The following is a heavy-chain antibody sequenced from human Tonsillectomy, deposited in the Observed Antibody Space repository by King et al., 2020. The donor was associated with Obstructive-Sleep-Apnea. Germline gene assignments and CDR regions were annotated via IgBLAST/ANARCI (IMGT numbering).Heavy chain of an antibody. CDR2: ISSSSSYI. Sequence: VQLVESGGGLVKPGGSLRLSCAASGFTFSSYSMNWVRQAPGKGLEWVSSISSSSSYIYYADSVKGRFTITRENAKNSLYLQMNSLRAEDTAVYYCASEISGDIDYWGQGTLVTVSS. CDR3: ASEISGDIDY. D-gene: IGHD2/OR15-2a*01. J-gene: IGHJ4*02. CDR1: GFTFSSYS. V-gene: IGHV3-21*01.